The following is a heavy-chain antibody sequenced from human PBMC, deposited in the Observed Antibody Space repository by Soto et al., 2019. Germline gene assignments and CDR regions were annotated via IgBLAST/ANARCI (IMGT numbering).Heavy chain of an antibody. D-gene: IGHD2-2*02. V-gene: IGHV1-18*04. J-gene: IGHJ4*02. CDR1: GYTFTSYG. CDR3: ARVYCSSTSCYTNYFDY. Sequence: APVKFSCKASGYTFTSYGISWVRQAPGQGLEWMGWISVYNGNTNYAQKLQGRVTMTTDTSTSTAYMELRSLRSDDTAVYYCARVYCSSTSCYTNYFDYWGQGTLVTVSS. CDR2: ISVYNGNT.